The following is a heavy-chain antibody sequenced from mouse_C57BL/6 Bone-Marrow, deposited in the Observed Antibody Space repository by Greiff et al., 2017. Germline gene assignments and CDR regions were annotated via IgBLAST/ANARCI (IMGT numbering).Heavy chain of an antibody. J-gene: IGHJ3*01. CDR2: IKPNSGTT. CDR1: GYSFTDYN. CDR3: ARASYFSFAY. D-gene: IGHD6-1*01. Sequence: EVQLQQSGPELVQPGASVKISCKASGYSFTDYNMNWVKQSNGKSLEWIGVIKPNSGTTSYNQKFKGKATLTVYQSSSTAYMQLNSLTSEDSAVYYCARASYFSFAYWGQGTLVTVSA. V-gene: IGHV1-39*01.